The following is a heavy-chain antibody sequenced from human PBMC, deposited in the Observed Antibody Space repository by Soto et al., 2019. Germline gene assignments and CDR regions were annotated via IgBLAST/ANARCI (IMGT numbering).Heavy chain of an antibody. CDR1: GGSISSGGYY. CDR2: IYYSGST. J-gene: IGHJ4*02. V-gene: IGHV4-31*03. Sequence: QVQLQESGPGLVKPSQTLSLTCTVSGGSISSGGYYWSWIRQHPGKGLEWIGYIYYSGSTYYNPTLKSRVTISVDTSKNQFSLKLSSVTAADTAVYYCARDVARGGNFDYWGQGTLVTVSS. D-gene: IGHD3-16*01. CDR3: ARDVARGGNFDY.